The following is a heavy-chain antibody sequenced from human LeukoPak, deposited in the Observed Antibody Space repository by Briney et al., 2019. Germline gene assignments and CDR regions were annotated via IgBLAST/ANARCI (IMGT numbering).Heavy chain of an antibody. CDR3: ARDLPRQLIDY. CDR2: INTNTGNP. CDR1: GYTFTNYA. J-gene: IGHJ4*02. V-gene: IGHV7-4-1*02. Sequence: ASVKVSCKASGYTFTNYAINWVRQAPGQGLEWMGWINTNTGNPTYAQGFTGRFVFSLDTSVSTTYLQISSLKAEDTAVYYCARDLPRQLIDYWGQGTLVTVSS. D-gene: IGHD6-6*01.